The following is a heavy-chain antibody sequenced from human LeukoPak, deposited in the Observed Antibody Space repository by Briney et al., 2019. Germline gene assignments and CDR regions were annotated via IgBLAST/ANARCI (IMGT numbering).Heavy chain of an antibody. CDR3: ALIIGNNGLFDY. Sequence: GGSLRLSCAASGFTFSSYSMNWVRQAPGKGLEWVSSISSSSSYIYYADSVKGRFTISRDNAKNSLYLQISSLRAEDTAVYYCALIIGNNGLFDYWGQGTLVTVSS. D-gene: IGHD2-8*01. CDR1: GFTFSSYS. CDR2: ISSSSSYI. V-gene: IGHV3-21*01. J-gene: IGHJ4*02.